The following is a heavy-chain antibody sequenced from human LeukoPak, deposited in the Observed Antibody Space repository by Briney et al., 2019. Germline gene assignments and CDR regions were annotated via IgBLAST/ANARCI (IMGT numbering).Heavy chain of an antibody. Sequence: PSETLSLTCAVYGGSFSGYYWSWIRQPPGKGLEGIGEINHSGSTNYNPSLKSRVTISVDTSKNQFSLKLSSVTAADTAVYYCARVRDILTGYYNWFDPWGQGTLVTVSS. V-gene: IGHV4-34*01. CDR1: GGSFSGYY. CDR2: INHSGST. J-gene: IGHJ5*02. CDR3: ARVRDILTGYYNWFDP. D-gene: IGHD3-9*01.